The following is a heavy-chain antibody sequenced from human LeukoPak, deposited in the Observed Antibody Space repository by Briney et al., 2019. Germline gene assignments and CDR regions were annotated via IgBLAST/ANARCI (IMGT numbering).Heavy chain of an antibody. J-gene: IGHJ3*02. Sequence: PGGSLRLSCAASGFTFSDFYMGWIRQAPGKGLEWVSYISTSGTTIYYADSVKGRFTISRDNAKNSLYLQMNSLRAEDTAVHYCAKGGSRLFSHIWGQGTMVTVSS. CDR3: AKGGSRLFSHI. V-gene: IGHV3-11*04. CDR2: ISTSGTTI. D-gene: IGHD3-3*01. CDR1: GFTFSDFY.